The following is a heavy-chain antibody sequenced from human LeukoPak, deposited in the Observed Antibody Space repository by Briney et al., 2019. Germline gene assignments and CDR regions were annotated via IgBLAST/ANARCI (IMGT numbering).Heavy chain of an antibody. CDR3: ASEPQYYDFWSGYYSNYYYYYGMDV. CDR1: GYTFTSYY. J-gene: IGHJ6*02. Sequence: ASVKVSCKASGYTFTSYYMHWVRQAPGQRLEWMGLINPSGGSTSYAQKFQGRVTMTRDTSTSTVYMELSSLRSEDTAVYYCASEPQYYDFWSGYYSNYYYYYGMDVWGQGTTVTVSS. V-gene: IGHV1-46*01. CDR2: INPSGGST. D-gene: IGHD3-3*01.